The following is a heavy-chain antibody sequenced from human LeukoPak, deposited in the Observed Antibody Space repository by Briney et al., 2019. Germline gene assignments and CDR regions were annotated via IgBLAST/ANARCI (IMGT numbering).Heavy chain of an antibody. CDR1: GGSISSGGYY. CDR2: IYHSGST. D-gene: IGHD6-6*01. CDR3: ARGYSSSYDAFDI. Sequence: SQTLSLTCTVSGGSISSGGYYWSWIRQPPGKGLEWIGYIYHSGSTYYNPSLKSRVTISVDRSKNQFSLKLSSVTAADTAVYYCARGYSSSYDAFDIWGQGTMVTVSS. J-gene: IGHJ3*02. V-gene: IGHV4-30-2*01.